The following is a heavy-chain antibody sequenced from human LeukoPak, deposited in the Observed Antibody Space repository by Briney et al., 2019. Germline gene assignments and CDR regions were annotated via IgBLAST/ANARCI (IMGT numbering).Heavy chain of an antibody. Sequence: GSSVKVSCKASGGTFSSYAINWVRQAPGQGLEWLGRIIAILGIANYAQKFQGRVTITADKSTSTAYMALSSLRSEGTAGYYCARATYPDAHDMLGSEGG. CDR1: GGTFSSYA. CDR3: ARATYPDAHDMLGSE. CDR2: IIAILGIA. D-gene: IGHD3-9*01. V-gene: IGHV1-69*04. J-gene: IGHJ6*01.